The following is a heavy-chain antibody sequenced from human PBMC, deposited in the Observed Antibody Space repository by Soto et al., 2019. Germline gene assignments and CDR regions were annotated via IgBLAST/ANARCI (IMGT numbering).Heavy chain of an antibody. CDR1: GFTFSSYA. CDR3: ARGEVSARKHDGMDV. J-gene: IGHJ6*02. V-gene: IGHV3-30-3*01. D-gene: IGHD3-16*02. Sequence: QVQLVESGGGVVQPGRSLRLSCAASGFTFSSYAMHWVRQAPGKGLEWVAVISYDGSNKYYADSVKGRFTISRDNSKNTLYLQMNSLRADDTAVYYCARGEVSARKHDGMDVWGQGTTVTVSS. CDR2: ISYDGSNK.